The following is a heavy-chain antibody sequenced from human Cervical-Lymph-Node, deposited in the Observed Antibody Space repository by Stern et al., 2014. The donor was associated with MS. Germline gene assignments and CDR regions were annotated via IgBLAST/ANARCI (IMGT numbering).Heavy chain of an antibody. CDR1: GGRFSSYT. CDR3: ARRDGTASRNGLAF. CDR2: INPIFGDA. V-gene: IGHV1-69*01. Sequence: VQLLESGAEVKRPGSSVKVSCEVSGGRFSSYTITWVRQAPGQGLEWVGGINPIFGDADSAQKFQGRVTLTADESLNTAYLELTNRTSDDTAVDYCARRDGTASRNGLAFWGQGTLVVVSS. J-gene: IGHJ4*02. D-gene: IGHD1-1*01.